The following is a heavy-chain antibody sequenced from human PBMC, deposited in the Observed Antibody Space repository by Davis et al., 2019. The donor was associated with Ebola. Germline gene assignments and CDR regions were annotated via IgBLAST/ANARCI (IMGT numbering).Heavy chain of an antibody. CDR1: GFTFSGSA. D-gene: IGHD1-7*01. CDR3: AKDMNYGVPSWFDP. Sequence: GESLKISCAASGFTFSGSAMHWVRQAPGKGLEWVAVISYDGSNKYYADSVKGRFTISRDNSKNTLYLQMNSLRAEDTAVYYCAKDMNYGVPSWFDPWGQGTLVTVSS. J-gene: IGHJ5*02. V-gene: IGHV3-30*04. CDR2: ISYDGSNK.